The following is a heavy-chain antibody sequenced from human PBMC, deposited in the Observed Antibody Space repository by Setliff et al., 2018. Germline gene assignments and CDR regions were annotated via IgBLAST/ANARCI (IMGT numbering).Heavy chain of an antibody. CDR2: LYYSGNT. Sequence: SETLSLTCNVSGGSISSYSWSWIRQAPGKGLEWIGYLYYSGNTNYNPSLKSRVTISGDTSQNYFSLRLTSVTEADTAVYYCARGPPGYYYYMNVWGQGTTVTVSS. CDR1: GGSISSYS. J-gene: IGHJ6*03. V-gene: IGHV4-59*01. CDR3: ARGPPGYYYYMNV.